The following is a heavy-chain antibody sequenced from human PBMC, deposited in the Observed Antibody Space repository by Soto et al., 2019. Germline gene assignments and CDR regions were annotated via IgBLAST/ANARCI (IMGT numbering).Heavy chain of an antibody. D-gene: IGHD3-10*01. CDR3: ARDGAGSGSYYNYYYYMDV. J-gene: IGHJ6*03. CDR1: GFTFSSYG. CDR2: IWYDGSNK. V-gene: IGHV3-33*01. Sequence: GGSLRLSCAASGFTFSSYGMHWVRQAPGKGLEWVAVIWYDGSNKYYADSVKGRFTISRDNSKNTLYLQMNSLRAEDTAADYCARDGAGSGSYYNYYYYMDVWGKGTTVTVSS.